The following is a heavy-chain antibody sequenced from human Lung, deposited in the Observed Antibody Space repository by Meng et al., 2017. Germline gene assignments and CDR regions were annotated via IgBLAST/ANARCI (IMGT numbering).Heavy chain of an antibody. D-gene: IGHD4-11*01. Sequence: HVHVPQWGAGLLNASETLVLTCFVSCGSFSDYYWSWILQPPGKGLEWIGEINHSGSTNYNPSLESRATISVDTSQNNLSLKLSSVTAADSAVYYCARGPTTMAHDFDYWGQGTLVTASS. V-gene: IGHV4-34*01. CDR3: ARGPTTMAHDFDY. J-gene: IGHJ4*02. CDR2: INHSGST. CDR1: CGSFSDYY.